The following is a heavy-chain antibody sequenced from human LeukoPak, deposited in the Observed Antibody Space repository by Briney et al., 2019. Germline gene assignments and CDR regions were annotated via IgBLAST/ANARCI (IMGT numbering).Heavy chain of an antibody. V-gene: IGHV4-34*01. CDR2: KNNRGST. J-gene: IGHJ4*02. Sequence: PSETLFPTSAGYGGSFSGFFWGWVRPPPREGVGGGWGKNNRGSTNYNPSLKSRVTISVDTSKSQFSLKLSSVTAADTAVYYCARGPTYDYVWGSYRPPLDYWGQGTLVTVSS. D-gene: IGHD3-16*02. CDR1: GGSFSGFF. CDR3: ARGPTYDYVWGSYRPPLDY.